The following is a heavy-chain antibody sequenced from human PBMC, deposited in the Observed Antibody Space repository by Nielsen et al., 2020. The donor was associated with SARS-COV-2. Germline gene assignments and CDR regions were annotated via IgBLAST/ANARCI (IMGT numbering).Heavy chain of an antibody. V-gene: IGHV4-59*01. J-gene: IGHJ5*02. CDR1: GGSISSYY. Sequence: SETLSLTCTVSGGSISSYYWSWIRQPPGKGLEWIGYIYYSGSTNYNPSLKSRVTISVDTSKNQFSLKLSSVTAADTAVYYCARVSGDGEPNWFDPWGQGTLVTVSS. CDR3: ARVSGDGEPNWFDP. CDR2: IYYSGST. D-gene: IGHD2-15*01.